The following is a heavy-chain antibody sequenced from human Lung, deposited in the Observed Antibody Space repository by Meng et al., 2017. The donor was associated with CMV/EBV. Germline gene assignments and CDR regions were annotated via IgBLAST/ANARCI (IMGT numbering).Heavy chain of an antibody. D-gene: IGHD3-3*01. CDR1: GGSISSYY. CDR2: IYYSGSA. J-gene: IGHJ4*02. CDR3: TRETGETFWSGSHDS. Sequence: SETXSLXXTIPGGSISSYYWSWIRQPPGKGLEWIGNIYYSGSANYNPSLKSPVTMSVDTSKNPFSLKLSSVTAADTAVYYCTRETGETFWSGSHDSWGQGXLVXVSS. V-gene: IGHV4-59*01.